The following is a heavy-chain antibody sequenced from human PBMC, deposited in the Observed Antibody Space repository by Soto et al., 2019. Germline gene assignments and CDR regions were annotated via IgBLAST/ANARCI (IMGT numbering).Heavy chain of an antibody. J-gene: IGHJ6*02. CDR2: ISCDGSKT. V-gene: IGHV3-30*03. CDR3: AIVASFRDDYYDGMDV. D-gene: IGHD1-26*01. CDR1: GFTFSNYG. Sequence: QVQLVESGGGVVQPGRSLRLSCAASGFTFSNYGMHWVRQAPGKGLEWVAIISCDGSKTDYADSVKGRFTISRDNSKNTLYLQMNSLRAEDTAVYYCAIVASFRDDYYDGMDVWGQGTTVTVSS.